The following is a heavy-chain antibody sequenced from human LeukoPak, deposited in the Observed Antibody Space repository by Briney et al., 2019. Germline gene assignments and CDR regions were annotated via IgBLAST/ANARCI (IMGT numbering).Heavy chain of an antibody. CDR2: IYWDDDK. D-gene: IGHD3-3*01. CDR3: AHSISIFGVVIIVNWFDP. Sequence: SGPTLVNPTQTLTLTCTFSGFSLSTSGVGVGWIRQPPGNALEWLALIYWDDDKRYSPSLKSRLAITKDISKNQVVLTMTNMDPVDTATYYCAHSISIFGVVIIVNWFDPWGQGTLVTVSS. V-gene: IGHV2-5*02. J-gene: IGHJ5*02. CDR1: GFSLSTSGVG.